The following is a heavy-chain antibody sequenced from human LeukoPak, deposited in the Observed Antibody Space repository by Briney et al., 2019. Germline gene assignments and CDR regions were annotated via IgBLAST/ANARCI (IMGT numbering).Heavy chain of an antibody. Sequence: SETLSLTCTVSGGSISSYYWSWIRQPAGKGLEWIGRIYTSGSTNYNPSLKSRVTMSIDTSKNQFSLKLSSVTAADTAVYYCARVVKNAVYGEVADYWGQGILVTVSS. J-gene: IGHJ4*02. CDR1: GGSISSYY. V-gene: IGHV4-4*07. D-gene: IGHD4-17*01. CDR3: ARVVKNAVYGEVADY. CDR2: IYTSGST.